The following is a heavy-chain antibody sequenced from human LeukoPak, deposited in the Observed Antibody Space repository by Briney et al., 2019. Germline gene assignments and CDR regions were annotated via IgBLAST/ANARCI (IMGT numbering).Heavy chain of an antibody. CDR1: GFTFSSFA. D-gene: IGHD1-26*01. J-gene: IGHJ3*02. CDR3: ARVIGWDEPFDI. V-gene: IGHV3-23*01. Sequence: GGSLRLSCAASGFTFSSFAMSWVRQAPGKGLDWVSSISGSGAGTYYADSVKGRFTISRDNAKNTLFLQINSLRAEDTAVYYCARVIGWDEPFDIWGQGTMVTVSS. CDR2: ISGSGAGT.